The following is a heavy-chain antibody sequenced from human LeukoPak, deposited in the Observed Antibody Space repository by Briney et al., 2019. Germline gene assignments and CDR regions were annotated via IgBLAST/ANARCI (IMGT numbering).Heavy chain of an antibody. D-gene: IGHD3-3*01. CDR3: AASLSRGHYDFWSGNYTSIDY. V-gene: IGHV1-69*13. CDR2: IIPIFGTA. CDR1: GGTFSSYA. J-gene: IGHJ4*02. Sequence: SVKVSCKASGGTFSSYAISWVRQAPGQGLEWVGGIIPIFGTANYAQKFQGRVTITADESTSTAYMELSSLRSEDTAVYYCAASLSRGHYDFWSGNYTSIDYWGQGTLVTVSS.